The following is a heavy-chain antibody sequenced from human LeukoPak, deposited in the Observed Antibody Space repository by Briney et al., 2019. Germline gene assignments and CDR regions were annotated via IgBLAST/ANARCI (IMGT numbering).Heavy chain of an antibody. V-gene: IGHV3-11*04. J-gene: IGHJ4*02. D-gene: IGHD5-18*01. Sequence: GGSLRLSCAASGFTFSVYYMSWIRQAPGKGLVWVSYISSSGSTIYYADSVKGRFTISRDNAKNSLYLQMNNLRVEDTAVYYCARDQPIGYNYGYPFDNWGQGTLVTVSS. CDR3: ARDQPIGYNYGYPFDN. CDR1: GFTFSVYY. CDR2: ISSSGSTI.